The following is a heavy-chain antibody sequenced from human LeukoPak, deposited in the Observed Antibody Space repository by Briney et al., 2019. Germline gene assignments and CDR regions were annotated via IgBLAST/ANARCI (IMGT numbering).Heavy chain of an antibody. D-gene: IGHD6-19*01. J-gene: IGHJ3*02. CDR3: ARPGYSSGWLDAFDI. V-gene: IGHV5-51*01. CDR1: GYSFTSYW. Sequence: GESLKISCKGSGYSFTSYWIGWVRQMPGKGLEWMGIIYPGDSDTRYSPSFQGQVTISADKSISTAYLQWSSLKASDTAMYYCARPGYSSGWLDAFDIWGQGTMVTVSS. CDR2: IYPGDSDT.